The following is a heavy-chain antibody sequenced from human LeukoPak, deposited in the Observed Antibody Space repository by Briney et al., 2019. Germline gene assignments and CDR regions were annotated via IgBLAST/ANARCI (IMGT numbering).Heavy chain of an antibody. J-gene: IGHJ4*02. CDR1: DDSISRYY. CDR3: ARSLGYSSTWPHY. V-gene: IGHV4-59*12. CDR2: IYYSGIT. D-gene: IGHD6-13*01. Sequence: PAETLSLTCTVSDDSISRYYWSWIRQPPGKGLEWIGDIYYSGITNYNPSLKSRVTISLDTSKNQFSLKLSSVTAADTAVYYWARSLGYSSTWPHYWGQGTLVTVSS.